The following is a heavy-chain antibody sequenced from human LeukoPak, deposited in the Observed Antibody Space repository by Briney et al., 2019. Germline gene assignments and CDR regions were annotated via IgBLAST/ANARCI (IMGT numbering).Heavy chain of an antibody. CDR1: GGTFSSYA. D-gene: IGHD3-22*01. V-gene: IGHV1-69*13. CDR2: IIPTFGTA. J-gene: IGHJ4*02. CDR3: ARDPTRANYYDSSGYNDY. Sequence: ASVKVSCKASGGTFSSYAISWVRQAPGQGLEWMGGIIPTFGTANYAQKFQGRVTITADESTSTAYMELSSLRSEDTAVYYCARDPTRANYYDSSGYNDYWGQGTLVTVSS.